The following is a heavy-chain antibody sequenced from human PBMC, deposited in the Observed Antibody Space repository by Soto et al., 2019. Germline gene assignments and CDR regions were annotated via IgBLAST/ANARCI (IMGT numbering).Heavy chain of an antibody. D-gene: IGHD3-22*01. J-gene: IGHJ4*02. CDR1: GYTFTSYA. CDR3: ARVTYYDSSGYSY. Sequence: GASVKVSCKASGYTFTSYAMHWLRQSPGQRLEWMGWINAGNGNTKYSQKFQGRVTITRDTSASTAYMELSSLRSEDTAVYYCARVTYYDSSGYSYWGQGTLVTVSS. V-gene: IGHV1-3*01. CDR2: INAGNGNT.